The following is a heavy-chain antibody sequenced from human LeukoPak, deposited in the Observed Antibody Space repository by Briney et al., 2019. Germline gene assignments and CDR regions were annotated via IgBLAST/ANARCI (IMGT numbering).Heavy chain of an antibody. CDR3: ARVFGGGKRERYFDY. CDR2: INHSGST. Sequence: NPSETLSLTCAVYGGSFSGYYWSWIRQPPGKGLEWIGEINHSGSTNYNPSLKSRVTISVDTSKNQFSLKLSSVTAADTAVYYCARVFGGGKRERYFDYWGQGTLVTVSS. CDR1: GGSFSGYY. V-gene: IGHV4-34*01. D-gene: IGHD1-26*01. J-gene: IGHJ4*02.